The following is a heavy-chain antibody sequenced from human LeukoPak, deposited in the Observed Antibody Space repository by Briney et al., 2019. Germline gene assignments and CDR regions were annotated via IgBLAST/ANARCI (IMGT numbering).Heavy chain of an antibody. CDR2: IREDGNEK. V-gene: IGHV3-7*01. Sequence: GGSLRLSCSASGFTFSSYWMSWVRQTTGKGLECVAKIREDGNEKFYVDSVKGRFTISRDNSKNTLYLQMNSLRAEDTAVYYCARGPSGYHNTGGQGTLVTVSS. CDR3: ARGPSGYHNT. CDR1: GFTFSSYW. J-gene: IGHJ4*02. D-gene: IGHD5-12*01.